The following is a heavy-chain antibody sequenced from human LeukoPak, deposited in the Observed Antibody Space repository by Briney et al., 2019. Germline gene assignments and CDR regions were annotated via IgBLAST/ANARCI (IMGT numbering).Heavy chain of an antibody. CDR3: ARASSGGEVDY. CDR1: GFTFSNYG. D-gene: IGHD6-19*01. CDR2: IWYGGTNK. Sequence: SGGSPRPSCSAPGFTFSNYGMYWGRPAPGKGLGWVAVIWYGGTNKYYADSVKGRFTISRDNSKNTLYLQMNSLRAEDTAVYYCARASSGGEVDYWGQGTLVTVSS. V-gene: IGHV3-33*07. J-gene: IGHJ4*02.